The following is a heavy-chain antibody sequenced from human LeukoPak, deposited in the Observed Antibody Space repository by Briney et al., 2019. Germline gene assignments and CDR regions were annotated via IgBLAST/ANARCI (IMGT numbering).Heavy chain of an antibody. CDR1: GGTFSSYA. J-gene: IGHJ4*02. CDR2: IIPIFGTA. CDR3: ARDQGSSGHYGYLDY. D-gene: IGHD3-22*01. V-gene: IGHV1-69*01. Sequence: GASVKVSCEASGGTFSSYAISWVRQAPGQGLEWMGGIIPIFGTANYAQKFQGRVTITADESTSTAYMELSSLRSEDTAVYYCARDQGSSGHYGYLDYWGQGTLVTVSS.